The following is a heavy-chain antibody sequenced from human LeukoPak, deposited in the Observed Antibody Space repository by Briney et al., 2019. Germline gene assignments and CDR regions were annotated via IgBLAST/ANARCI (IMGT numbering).Heavy chain of an antibody. D-gene: IGHD3-22*01. J-gene: IGHJ6*02. Sequence: PGGSLRLSCAASGFTFSSYSMNWVRQAPGKGLEWVSSISSSSSYIYYADSVTGRFTISRDNAKNSLYLQMNSLRAEDTAVYYCARDLIYDSSGYQNYYYYGMDVWGQGTTVTVSS. V-gene: IGHV3-21*01. CDR1: GFTFSSYS. CDR3: ARDLIYDSSGYQNYYYYGMDV. CDR2: ISSSSSYI.